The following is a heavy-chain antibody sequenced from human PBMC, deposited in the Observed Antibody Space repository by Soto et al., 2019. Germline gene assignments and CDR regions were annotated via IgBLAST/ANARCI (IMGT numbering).Heavy chain of an antibody. CDR3: AGALYYYDSSGYHYGMDV. CDR2: IYPGDSDT. CDR1: GYSFTSYW. V-gene: IGHV5-51*01. D-gene: IGHD3-22*01. J-gene: IGHJ6*02. Sequence: GESLKISCKGSGYSFTSYWIGWVRQMPGKGLEWMGIIYPGDSDTRYSPSFQGQVTISADKSISTAYLQWSSLKASDTATYYCAGALYYYDSSGYHYGMDVWGQGTTVTVSS.